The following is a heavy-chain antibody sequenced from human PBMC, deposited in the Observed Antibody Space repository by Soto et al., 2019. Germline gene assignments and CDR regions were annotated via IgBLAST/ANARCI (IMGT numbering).Heavy chain of an antibody. CDR1: GFTFGNYA. D-gene: IGHD2-21*02. V-gene: IGHV3-23*01. CDR3: AKSLVTPSDAFDL. CDR2: ISDPGTST. Sequence: GESLKISCAASGFTFGNYAMNWVRQAPGKGLEWISSISDPGTSTYYANSVKGRFSMSRDNSKNTLFLQMNRLRADDTAVYFCAKSLVTPSDAFDLWGRGTWVTVSS. J-gene: IGHJ3*01.